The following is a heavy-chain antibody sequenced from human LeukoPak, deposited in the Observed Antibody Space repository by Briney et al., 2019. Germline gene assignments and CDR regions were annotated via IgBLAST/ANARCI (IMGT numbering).Heavy chain of an antibody. D-gene: IGHD6-19*01. CDR3: ARDGVAVAGTED. J-gene: IGHJ4*02. CDR2: IIPIFGTA. V-gene: IGHV1-69*01. CDR1: GGTFSSYA. Sequence: SVKVSCKASGGTFSSYAISWVRQAPGQGLEWMGGIIPIFGTANYAQKFQGRVTVTADESTSTAYMELSSLRSEDTAVYYCARDGVAVAGTEDWGQGTLVTVSS.